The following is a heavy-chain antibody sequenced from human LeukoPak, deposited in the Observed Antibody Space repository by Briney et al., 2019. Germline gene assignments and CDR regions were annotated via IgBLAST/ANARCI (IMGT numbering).Heavy chain of an antibody. CDR3: ARRARITMVRGINAFDI. J-gene: IGHJ3*02. Sequence: PGGSLRLSCAASGFTFSSYAMSWVRQAPGKGLEWVSAISGSGGSTYYADSVKGRFTISRDNSKNTLYLQMNSLRAEDTAVYYCARRARITMVRGINAFDIWGQGTMVTVSS. CDR2: ISGSGGST. V-gene: IGHV3-23*01. D-gene: IGHD3-10*01. CDR1: GFTFSSYA.